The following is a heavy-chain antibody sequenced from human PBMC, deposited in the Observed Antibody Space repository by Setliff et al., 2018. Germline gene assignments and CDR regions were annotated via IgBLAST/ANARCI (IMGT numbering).Heavy chain of an antibody. CDR2: IYHSGST. V-gene: IGHV4-38-2*01. CDR1: GYSISSGYY. D-gene: IGHD2-15*01. CDR3: ARQLCSAGSCYPTTFAY. J-gene: IGHJ4*02. Sequence: SETLSLTCAVSGYSISSGYYWGWIRQPPGKGLEWIGSIYHSGSTYYNPSLKSRVTISVDTSKNQFSLKLSSVTAADMAVYYCARQLCSAGSCYPTTFAYRGQGTLVTVSS.